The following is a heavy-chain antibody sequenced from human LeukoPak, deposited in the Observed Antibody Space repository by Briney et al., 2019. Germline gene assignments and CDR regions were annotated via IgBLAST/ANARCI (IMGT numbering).Heavy chain of an antibody. CDR3: ARGRGYDFWSGYYTGSRFDP. V-gene: IGHV4-34*01. J-gene: IGHJ5*02. CDR1: GGSFSGYY. CDR2: INHSGST. D-gene: IGHD3-3*01. Sequence: SETLSLTCAVYGGSFSGYYWSWIRQPPGKGLEWIGEINHSGSTNYNPSLKSRVTISVDTSKKQFSLKLSSVTAADTAVYYCARGRGYDFWSGYYTGSRFDPWGQGTLVTVSS.